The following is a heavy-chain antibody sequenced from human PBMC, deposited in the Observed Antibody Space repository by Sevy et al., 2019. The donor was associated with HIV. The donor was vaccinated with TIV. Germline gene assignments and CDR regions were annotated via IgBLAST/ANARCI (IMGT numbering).Heavy chain of an antibody. D-gene: IGHD3-10*01. CDR2: IWYDGSNK. V-gene: IGHV3-33*01. CDR1: GFTFSSYG. Sequence: GSLRLSCAASGFTFSSYGMHWVRQAPGKGLEWVAVIWYDGSNKYYADSVKGRFTISRDNSKNTLYLQMNSLRAEDTVVYYCAREGGRGVLVRGAKTGGPYYYYGMDVWCQGTTVTVSS. CDR3: AREGGRGVLVRGAKTGGPYYYYGMDV. J-gene: IGHJ6*02.